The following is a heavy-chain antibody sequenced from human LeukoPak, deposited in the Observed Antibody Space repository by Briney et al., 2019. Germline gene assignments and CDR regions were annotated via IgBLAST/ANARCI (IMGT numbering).Heavy chain of an antibody. Sequence: GASVKVSCKASGYTFTGYYMHWVRQAPGQGLEWMGWINPNSGGTNYAQKFQGRVTMTRDTSISTAYMELSRLRSDDTAVYYCARGVGYGDYGGYYFDYWGQGTLVTVSS. D-gene: IGHD4-17*01. J-gene: IGHJ4*02. CDR3: ARGVGYGDYGGYYFDY. CDR1: GYTFTGYY. V-gene: IGHV1-2*02. CDR2: INPNSGGT.